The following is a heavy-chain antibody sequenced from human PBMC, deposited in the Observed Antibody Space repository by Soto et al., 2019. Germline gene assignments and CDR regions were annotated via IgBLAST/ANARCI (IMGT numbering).Heavy chain of an antibody. CDR2: ITGSGGIT. J-gene: IGHJ4*02. Sequence: GGSLRLSCAASGFTFKSFAMSWVRQAPGKGLEWVSAITGSGGITYYADSVKGRFTISRDNSKNTVYLQMNSLRAEDTALYYCAKDSDYYDTSGFYDWGQGTLVTVSS. CDR3: AKDSDYYDTSGFYD. D-gene: IGHD3-22*01. CDR1: GFTFKSFA. V-gene: IGHV3-23*01.